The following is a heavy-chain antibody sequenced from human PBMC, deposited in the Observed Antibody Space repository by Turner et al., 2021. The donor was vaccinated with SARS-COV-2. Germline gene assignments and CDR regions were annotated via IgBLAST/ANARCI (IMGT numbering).Heavy chain of an antibody. CDR3: ARDLGGALFDY. CDR2: IYSGGSS. D-gene: IGHD3-16*01. V-gene: IGHV3-53*04. Sequence: EVQLVESGGGLVQPGGSLRLSCAASGFTVSSNYMSWVRQAPGKGLEWVSVIYSGGSSYYADSVKGRFTISRHNSKNTLYLQMNSLRAEDTAVYYCARDLGGALFDYWGQGTLVTVSS. J-gene: IGHJ4*02. CDR1: GFTVSSNY.